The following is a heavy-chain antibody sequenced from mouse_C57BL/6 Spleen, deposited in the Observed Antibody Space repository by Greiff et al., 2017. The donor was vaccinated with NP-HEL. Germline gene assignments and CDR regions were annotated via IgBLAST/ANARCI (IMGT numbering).Heavy chain of an antibody. CDR2: IDPENGDT. CDR3: TTGVYGNSVDY. D-gene: IGHD2-10*02. J-gene: IGHJ2*01. Sequence: VQLQQSGAELVRPGASVKLSCTASGFNIKDDYMHWVKQRPEQGLEWIGWIDPENGDTEYASKFQGKATITADPSSNTAYLQLSSLTSEDTAVYYCTTGVYGNSVDYWGQGTTLTVSS. CDR1: GFNIKDDY. V-gene: IGHV14-4*01.